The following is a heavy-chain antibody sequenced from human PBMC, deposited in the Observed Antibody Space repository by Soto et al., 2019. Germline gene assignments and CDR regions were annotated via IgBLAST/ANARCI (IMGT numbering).Heavy chain of an antibody. V-gene: IGHV3-13*04. J-gene: IGHJ6*02. CDR2: IGTAGDT. CDR3: ARDKLLWFGESTGRIKYYYYGMDV. Sequence: PGGSLRLCCAASGFTFSSYDMHWVRQATGKGLEWVSAIGTAGDTYYPGSVKGRFTISRENAKNSLYLQMNSLRAGDTAVYYCARDKLLWFGESTGRIKYYYYGMDVWGQGT. CDR1: GFTFSSYD. D-gene: IGHD3-10*01.